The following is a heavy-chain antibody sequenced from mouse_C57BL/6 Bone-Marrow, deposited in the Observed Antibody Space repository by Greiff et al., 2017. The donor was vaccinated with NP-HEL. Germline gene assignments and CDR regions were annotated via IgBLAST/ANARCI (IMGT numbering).Heavy chain of an antibody. CDR2: ISSGGSYT. V-gene: IGHV5-6*01. CDR3: ARLRVYYGSSSDY. J-gene: IGHJ2*01. D-gene: IGHD1-1*01. CDR1: GFTFSSYG. Sequence: EVKLLESGGDLVKPGGSLKLSCAASGFTFSSYGMSWVRQTPDKRLEWVATISSGGSYTYYPDSVTGRFTISRDNAKNTLYLQMSSLKSEDTAMYYCARLRVYYGSSSDYWGQGTTLTVSS.